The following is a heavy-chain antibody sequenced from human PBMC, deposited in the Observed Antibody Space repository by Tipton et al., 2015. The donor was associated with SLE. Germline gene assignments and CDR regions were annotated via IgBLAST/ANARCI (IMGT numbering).Heavy chain of an antibody. CDR3: ARKGGSGWQMGYYFDY. J-gene: IGHJ4*02. V-gene: IGHV4-61*09. D-gene: IGHD6-19*01. CDR1: GGSISSGSYY. CDR2: IYTSGST. Sequence: TLSLTCTVSGGSISSGSYYWSWIRQPAGKGLEWIGHIYTSGSTDYNPSLKSRVTISVDTSKNQFSLKLSSVTAADTAVYYCARKGGSGWQMGYYFDYWGQGTLVTVSS.